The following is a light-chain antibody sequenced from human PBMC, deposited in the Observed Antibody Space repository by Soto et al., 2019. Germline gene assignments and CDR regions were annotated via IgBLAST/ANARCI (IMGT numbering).Light chain of an antibody. CDR3: QSYDSSLSGYV. CDR2: ANI. CDR1: SSNIGTGYD. J-gene: IGLJ1*01. Sequence: QSALTQPPSVSVAPGQRVTISCTGSSSNIGTGYDVHWYKQLPGTAPKLLIYANINRPSGVPDRYSGSKSGTSASLAITGLQAEDEADYYCQSYDSSLSGYVFGSGTKVTVL. V-gene: IGLV1-40*01.